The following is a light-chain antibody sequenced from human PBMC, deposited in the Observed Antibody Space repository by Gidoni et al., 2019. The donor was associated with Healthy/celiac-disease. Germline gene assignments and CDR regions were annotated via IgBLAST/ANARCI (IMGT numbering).Light chain of an antibody. J-gene: IGKJ2*01. Sequence: DIQMTQSPASLSASVGDRVTNTCRASQSISSYLNWYQQKPGKAPKLLIYAASSVQSGVPSRFSGSGSGTDFTLTLSSLQPEDFATYYCQQSYSTLPYTFGQGTKLEIK. CDR3: QQSYSTLPYT. CDR2: AAS. CDR1: QSISSY. V-gene: IGKV1-39*01.